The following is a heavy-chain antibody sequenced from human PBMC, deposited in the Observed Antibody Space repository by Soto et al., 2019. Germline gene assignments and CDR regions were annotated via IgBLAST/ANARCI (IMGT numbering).Heavy chain of an antibody. CDR1: GYTFTSYA. V-gene: IGHV1-3*01. Sequence: QVQLVQSGAEVKKPGASVKVSCKASGYTFTSYAMHWVRQAPGQRLEWMGWINAGNGNTKYSQKFQGRVTITRDTTESTAYMELSSLRCEDTAVYYCWHDSFDIWGQGTMVTVSS. CDR3: WHDSFDI. J-gene: IGHJ3*02. CDR2: INAGNGNT.